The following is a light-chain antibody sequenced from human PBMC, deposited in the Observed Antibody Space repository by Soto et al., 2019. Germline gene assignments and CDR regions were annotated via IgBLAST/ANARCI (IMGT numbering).Light chain of an antibody. CDR2: RNN. CDR3: AAWDDSLSGSV. J-gene: IGLJ1*01. V-gene: IGLV1-47*01. Sequence: QSVLTQPPSASGTPGQRVTISCSGSSSNIGSNYVYWYQQLPGTAPKLLIYRNNQRPSGVPDRFSGSKSGTSASLAISGLRSEDEADYYCAAWDDSLSGSVFGTRTKVTDL. CDR1: SSNIGSNY.